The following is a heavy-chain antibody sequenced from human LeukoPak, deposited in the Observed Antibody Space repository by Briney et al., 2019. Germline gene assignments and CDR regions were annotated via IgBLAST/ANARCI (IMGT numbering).Heavy chain of an antibody. CDR2: IYHSGST. J-gene: IGHJ4*02. V-gene: IGHV4-38-2*02. Sequence: SETLSLTCTVSGYSISSGYYWGWIRQPPGKGLEWIGSIYHSGSTYYNPSLKSRVTISVDTSKNQFSLKLSSVTAADTAVYYCATDSSGWHEDYWGQGTLVTVSS. D-gene: IGHD6-19*01. CDR1: GYSISSGYY. CDR3: ATDSSGWHEDY.